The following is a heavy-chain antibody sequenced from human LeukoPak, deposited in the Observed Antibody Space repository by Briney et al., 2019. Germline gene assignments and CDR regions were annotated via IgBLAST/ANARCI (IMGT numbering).Heavy chain of an antibody. V-gene: IGHV3-7*04. CDR1: GFTFSRYG. Sequence: PGGSLRLSCAASGFTFSRYGMSWVRQAPGKGLEWVANIKQDGSEKSYVDSVKGRFMISRDNPKNSLHLQMNSLRAEDTAVYYCARDGYATGSHDYWGQGTLVTVSS. J-gene: IGHJ4*02. CDR2: IKQDGSEK. CDR3: ARDGYATGSHDY. D-gene: IGHD3-10*01.